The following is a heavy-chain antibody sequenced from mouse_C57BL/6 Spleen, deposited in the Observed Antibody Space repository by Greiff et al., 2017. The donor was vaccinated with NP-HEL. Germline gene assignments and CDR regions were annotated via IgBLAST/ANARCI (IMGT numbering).Heavy chain of an antibody. D-gene: IGHD2-3*01. CDR3: ARVRLLRYFDY. Sequence: VQLQQSGAELVMPGASVKLSCKASGYTFTSYWMHWVKQRPGQGLEWIGEIDPSASYTKYNQKFKGKSPLTVDKSSITSYMQLSSLTSEDSAVYYCARVRLLRYFDYWGQGTTLTVSS. CDR1: GYTFTSYW. J-gene: IGHJ2*01. V-gene: IGHV1-69*01. CDR2: IDPSASYT.